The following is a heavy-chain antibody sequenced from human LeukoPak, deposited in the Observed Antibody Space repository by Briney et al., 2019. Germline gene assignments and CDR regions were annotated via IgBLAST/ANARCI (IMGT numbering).Heavy chain of an antibody. D-gene: IGHD6-13*01. Sequence: SETLSLTCAVYSGSFSGYYWSWIRQPPGKGLEWIGEINHSGSTNYNPSLKSRVAISVDTSKNQFSLKLSSVTAADTAVYYCARGSSSWYGRPFDYWGQGTLVTVSS. CDR1: SGSFSGYY. CDR3: ARGSSSWYGRPFDY. CDR2: INHSGST. V-gene: IGHV4-34*01. J-gene: IGHJ4*02.